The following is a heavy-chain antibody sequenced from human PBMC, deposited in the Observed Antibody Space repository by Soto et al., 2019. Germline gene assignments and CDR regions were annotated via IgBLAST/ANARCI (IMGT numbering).Heavy chain of an antibody. J-gene: IGHJ4*02. CDR3: TTDVSTRIAVAVDY. Sequence: GGSLRLSCAASGFTFSNAWMSWVRQAPGKGLEWVGRIKSKTDGGTTDYAAPVKGRFTISRDDSKNTLYLQMNSLKTEDTAVYYCTTDVSTRIAVAVDYWGQGTLVTVSS. CDR1: GFTFSNAW. D-gene: IGHD6-19*01. V-gene: IGHV3-15*01. CDR2: IKSKTDGGTT.